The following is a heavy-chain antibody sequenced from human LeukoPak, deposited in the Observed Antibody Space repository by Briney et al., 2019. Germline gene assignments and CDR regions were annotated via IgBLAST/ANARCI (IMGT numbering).Heavy chain of an antibody. J-gene: IGHJ4*02. CDR3: AKSRLVVTAFDY. CDR2: ITGSGSRT. D-gene: IGHD4-23*01. CDR1: GFTFSSYA. V-gene: IGHV3-23*01. Sequence: ASLRLSCAVSGFTFSSYAMNWVRQAPGKGLEWVSVITGSGSRTYYADSVKGRFTISRDNSRNTLFLQMNSLRGEDTAVYYCAKSRLVVTAFDYWGQGTLVTVSS.